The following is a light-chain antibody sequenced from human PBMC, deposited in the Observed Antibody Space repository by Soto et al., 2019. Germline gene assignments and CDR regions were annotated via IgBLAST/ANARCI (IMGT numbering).Light chain of an antibody. CDR3: AAWDDSRGAWV. J-gene: IGLJ3*02. CDR1: NSNIGRHT. CDR2: TDN. Sequence: QSVLTQPPSASGTPGQRVTISCSGGNSNIGRHTVNWYQQLPGTAPKLLIYTDNQRPSGVPDRFSDSKYGTSASLAISALQSEDEADYYCAAWDDSRGAWVFGGGTKLTVL. V-gene: IGLV1-44*01.